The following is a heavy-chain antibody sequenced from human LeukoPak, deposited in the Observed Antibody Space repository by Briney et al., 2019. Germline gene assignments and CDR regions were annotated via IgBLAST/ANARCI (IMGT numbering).Heavy chain of an antibody. V-gene: IGHV4-34*01. D-gene: IGHD3-9*01. J-gene: IGHJ4*02. CDR3: ARAVLRYFDWSYRFDY. Sequence: SETLSLTCAVYGGSFSGYYGSWIRQPPGKGLEWIGGINHSGSTNYNPSLKSRVTISVDTSKNQFSLKLSSVTAADTAVYYCARAVLRYFDWSYRFDYWGQGTLVTVSS. CDR2: INHSGST. CDR1: GGSFSGYY.